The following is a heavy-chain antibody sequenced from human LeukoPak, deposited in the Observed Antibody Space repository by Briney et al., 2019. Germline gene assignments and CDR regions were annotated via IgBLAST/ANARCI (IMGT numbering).Heavy chain of an antibody. CDR3: ARGYYYDSSGYSDY. D-gene: IGHD3-22*01. Sequence: ASVKVSCKASGYTFTGYYMHWVRQAPGQGLEWMGWINPNSGGTNYAQKFQGWVTMTRDTSISTAYMELSSLRSEDTAVYYCARGYYYDSSGYSDYWGQGTLVTVSS. V-gene: IGHV1-2*04. J-gene: IGHJ4*02. CDR1: GYTFTGYY. CDR2: INPNSGGT.